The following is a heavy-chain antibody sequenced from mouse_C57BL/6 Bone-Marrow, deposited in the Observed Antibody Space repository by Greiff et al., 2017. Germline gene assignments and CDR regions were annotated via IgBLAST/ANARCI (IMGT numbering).Heavy chain of an antibody. D-gene: IGHD1-2*01. Sequence: EVHLVESGGGLVQPGGSLKLSCAASGFTFSDYGMAWVRQAPRKGPEWVAFISNLAYSIYYADTVTGRFTISRENAKNTLYLEMSSLRSEDTAMYCAARLESNTAPFAYWGQGTLLTVSA. CDR2: ISNLAYSI. V-gene: IGHV5-15*01. CDR3: ARLESNTAPFAY. J-gene: IGHJ3*01. CDR1: GFTFSDYG.